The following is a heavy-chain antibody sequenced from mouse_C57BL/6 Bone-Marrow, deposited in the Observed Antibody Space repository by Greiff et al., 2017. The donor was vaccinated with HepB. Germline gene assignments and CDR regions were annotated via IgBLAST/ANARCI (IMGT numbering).Heavy chain of an antibody. CDR1: GYTFTSYW. Sequence: VQLQQPGAELVKPGASVKLSCKASGYTFTSYWMQWVKQRPGQGLEWIGEIDPYDSYTNYNQKFKGKATLTVDTSSSTAYMQLSSLTSEDSAVYYCARYGRGRYFDVWGTGTTVTVSS. J-gene: IGHJ1*03. D-gene: IGHD1-1*01. V-gene: IGHV1-50*01. CDR2: IDPYDSYT. CDR3: ARYGRGRYFDV.